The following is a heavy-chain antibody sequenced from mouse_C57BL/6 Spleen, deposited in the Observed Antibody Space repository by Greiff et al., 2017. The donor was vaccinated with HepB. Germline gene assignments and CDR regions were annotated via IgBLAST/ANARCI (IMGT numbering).Heavy chain of an antibody. Sequence: VQLQQSGPELVKPGASVKISCKASGYAFSSSWMNWVKQRPGKGLEWIGRIYPGDGDTNYNGKFKGKATLTADKSSSTAYMQLSSLTSEDSAVYFCARDKDYYGSSYWYFDVWGTGTTVTVSS. CDR3: ARDKDYYGSSYWYFDV. D-gene: IGHD1-1*01. CDR2: IYPGDGDT. J-gene: IGHJ1*03. V-gene: IGHV1-82*01. CDR1: GYAFSSSW.